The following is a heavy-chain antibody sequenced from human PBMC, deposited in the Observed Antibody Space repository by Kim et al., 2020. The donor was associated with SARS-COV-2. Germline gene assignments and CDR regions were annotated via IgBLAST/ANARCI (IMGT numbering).Heavy chain of an antibody. CDR1: GYSFTKHS. CDR2: IDTNTGHP. CDR3: ARDWHITTVSSAGGYSWFDT. D-gene: IGHD1-26*01. V-gene: IGHV7-4-1*02. Sequence: ASVKVSCKASGYSFTKHSINWLRQAPGQGLEWMGWIDTNTGHPRYAQGFTRRFVFSLDTSVDTAFLQISSLMAADTAVYYCARDWHITTVSSAGGYSWFDTWGQGTAVTVAS. J-gene: IGHJ5*02.